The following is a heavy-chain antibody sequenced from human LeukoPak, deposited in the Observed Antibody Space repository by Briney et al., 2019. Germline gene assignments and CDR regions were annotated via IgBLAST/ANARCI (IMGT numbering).Heavy chain of an antibody. J-gene: IGHJ4*02. CDR1: GLSFSNYA. Sequence: GGSLRLSCVVSGLSFSNYAMSWVRQAPGKGLEWVSAISASGGATYHADSVKGRFTISRDNFKNTLNLQMNSLRAEDSAIYYCTRDEPGSSWFNWGQGTLVTVSS. CDR2: ISASGGAT. D-gene: IGHD6-19*01. V-gene: IGHV3-23*01. CDR3: TRDEPGSSWFN.